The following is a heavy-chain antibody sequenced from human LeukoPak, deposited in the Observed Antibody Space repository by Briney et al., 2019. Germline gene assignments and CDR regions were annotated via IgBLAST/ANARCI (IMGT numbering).Heavy chain of an antibody. Sequence: SETLSLTCGVSGASISRSTWWSWVRQPPEKGLEWIGKIDHNGNTNYSPSLKSRVTISVDKSNNQFSLKLNYVTAADTAVYYCASRGGGSGHPYYFDYWGQGTLVTVSS. J-gene: IGHJ4*02. D-gene: IGHD3-16*01. V-gene: IGHV4-4*02. CDR1: GASISRSTW. CDR3: ASRGGGSGHPYYFDY. CDR2: IDHNGNT.